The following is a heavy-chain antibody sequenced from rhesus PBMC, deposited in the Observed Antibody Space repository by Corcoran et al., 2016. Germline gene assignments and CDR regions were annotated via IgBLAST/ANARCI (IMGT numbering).Heavy chain of an antibody. D-gene: IGHD6-13*01. Sequence: QVQLQESGPGLVKPSETLSLTCAVSGGSISSGYYYWSWIRPPPGKGLAWIGYITYSGSNSYNPSLKSLVTISRDTSKNQFSLKLSSVTAADTAVYYCARDTSSWSIDYWGQGVLVTVSS. CDR1: GGSISSGYYY. V-gene: IGHV4-122*02. CDR3: ARDTSSWSIDY. J-gene: IGHJ4*01. CDR2: ITYSGSN.